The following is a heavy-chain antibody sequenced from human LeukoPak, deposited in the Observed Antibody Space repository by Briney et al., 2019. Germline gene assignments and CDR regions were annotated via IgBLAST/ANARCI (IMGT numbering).Heavy chain of an antibody. D-gene: IGHD2/OR15-2a*01. Sequence: GESLRTSCKGSGYSFTNYWISWVRQLPGKGLEWMGRINPSDSYTNYSPSFQGHVTISADKSISTAYVQWSSLKATDTAIYYCARHNREDFDYWGQGTLVTVSS. CDR1: GYSFTNYW. J-gene: IGHJ4*02. V-gene: IGHV5-10-1*01. CDR3: ARHNREDFDY. CDR2: INPSDSYT.